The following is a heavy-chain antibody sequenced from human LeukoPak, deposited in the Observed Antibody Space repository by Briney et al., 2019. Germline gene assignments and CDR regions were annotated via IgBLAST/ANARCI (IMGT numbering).Heavy chain of an antibody. Sequence: PSETLSLTCTVSGGSISSYYWSWIRQPAGKGLEWIGRIYTSGSTNYNPSLKSRVTMSVDTSKNQFSLKLSSVTAADTAVYYCARSDTTPNYYGSGSYYAFDIWGQGTMVTVSS. CDR2: IYTSGST. J-gene: IGHJ3*02. CDR3: ARSDTTPNYYGSGSYYAFDI. CDR1: GGSISSYY. D-gene: IGHD3-10*01. V-gene: IGHV4-4*07.